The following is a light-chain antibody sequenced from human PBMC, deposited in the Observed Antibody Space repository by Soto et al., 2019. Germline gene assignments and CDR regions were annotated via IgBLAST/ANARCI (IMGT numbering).Light chain of an antibody. CDR2: DVA. CDR1: GNDVGAYNY. V-gene: IGLV2-11*01. CDR3: CSYAGGYNYL. J-gene: IGLJ1*01. Sequence: QFVLTQPLSARWSPGDSVTISCTGTGNDVGAYNYVSWYQQHPGRPPKLMIYDVARWPSGVPDRFSGSKSGNTASLAISGLQAEDEADYFCCSYAGGYNYLFGTGTKVTVL.